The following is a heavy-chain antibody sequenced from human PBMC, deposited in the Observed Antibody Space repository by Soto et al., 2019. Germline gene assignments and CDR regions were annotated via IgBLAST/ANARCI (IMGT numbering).Heavy chain of an antibody. CDR2: IKQDGSEK. CDR1: GVIFSNYW. V-gene: IGHV3-7*03. CDR3: ARAGCSGGSCYSFDP. Sequence: GGSLRLSCAASGVIFSNYWMSWVRQAPGKGLEWVANIKQDGSEKYYADSVKGRFTISRDNSKNTLYLQMNSLRAEGTAVYYCARAGCSGGSCYSFDPWGLGTLVTVSS. J-gene: IGHJ5*02. D-gene: IGHD2-15*01.